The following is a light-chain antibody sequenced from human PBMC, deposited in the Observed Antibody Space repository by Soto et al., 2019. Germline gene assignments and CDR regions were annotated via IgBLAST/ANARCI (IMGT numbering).Light chain of an antibody. CDR1: SSDVGRYDR. Sequence: QSALTQPPSVSGSPGQSVTISCTGTSSDVGRYDRASWYQQSPGTAPKLIIYEVTNRPSGVPDRFSGSKSGNTASLTISGFQVEDEADFCCSSYTSSSRYIFGTGTKVTVL. CDR3: SSYTSSSRYI. V-gene: IGLV2-18*02. CDR2: EVT. J-gene: IGLJ1*01.